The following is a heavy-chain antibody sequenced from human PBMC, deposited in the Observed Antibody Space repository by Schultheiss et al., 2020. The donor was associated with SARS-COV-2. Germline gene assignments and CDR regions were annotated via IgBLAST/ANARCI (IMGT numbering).Heavy chain of an antibody. CDR3: ARYYDFWSGLDY. V-gene: IGHV4-39*01. D-gene: IGHD3-3*01. CDR1: GGSISSSSYY. J-gene: IGHJ4*02. CDR2: IYYSGST. Sequence: SQTLSLTCTVSGGSISSSSYYWGWIRQPPGKGLEWIGSIYYSGSTYYNPSLKSRVTISVVTSKNQFSLKLSSVTAADTAVYYCARYYDFWSGLDYWGRGTLVTVSS.